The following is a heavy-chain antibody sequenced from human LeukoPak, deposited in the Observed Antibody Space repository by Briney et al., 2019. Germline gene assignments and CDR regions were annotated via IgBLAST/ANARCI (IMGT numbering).Heavy chain of an antibody. CDR1: GYSISSGYY. V-gene: IGHV4-61*02. J-gene: IGHJ3*02. CDR3: ARDGIAAVVEAFDI. Sequence: SETLSLTCTVSGYSISSGYYWSWIRQPAGKGLEWIGRIYTSGSTNYNPSLKSRVTISVDTSKNQFSLKLSSVTAADTAVYYCARDGIAAVVEAFDIWGQGTMVTVSS. CDR2: IYTSGST. D-gene: IGHD6-13*01.